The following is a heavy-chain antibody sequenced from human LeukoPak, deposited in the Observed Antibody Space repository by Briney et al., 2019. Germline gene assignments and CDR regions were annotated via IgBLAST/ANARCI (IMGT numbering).Heavy chain of an antibody. V-gene: IGHV3-21*01. J-gene: IGHJ4*02. Sequence: GGSLRLSCAASGFTFSSYSMNWVRQAPGKGLEWVSSISSSSSYIYYADSVKGRFTISRDNAKNSLYLQMNSLRAEDTAVYYCASWEGIWFQGLPTDYWGQGTLVTVSS. CDR1: GFTFSSYS. D-gene: IGHD3-10*01. CDR3: ASWEGIWFQGLPTDY. CDR2: ISSSSSYI.